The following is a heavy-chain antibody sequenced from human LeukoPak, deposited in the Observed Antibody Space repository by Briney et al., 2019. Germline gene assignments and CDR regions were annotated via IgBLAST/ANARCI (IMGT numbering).Heavy chain of an antibody. Sequence: SQTLSLTCTVSGGSISSAGYYWSWIRQHPGKGLEWIGYIYYTGSTYYNPSLKSRATTSVDTSKSQFSLKLTSVTAADTAVYYCATGVRIADVFDIWGQGTMVTVSS. D-gene: IGHD7-27*01. J-gene: IGHJ3*02. V-gene: IGHV4-31*03. CDR2: IYYTGST. CDR1: GGSISSAGYY. CDR3: ATGVRIADVFDI.